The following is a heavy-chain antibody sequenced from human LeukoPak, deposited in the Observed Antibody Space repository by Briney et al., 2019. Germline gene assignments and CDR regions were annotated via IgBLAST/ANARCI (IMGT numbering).Heavy chain of an antibody. CDR3: ARDDSSSRGYYYYYGMDV. CDR2: INWNGGST. CDR1: GFTFDDYG. V-gene: IGHV3-20*04. J-gene: IGHJ6*02. Sequence: GGSLRLSCAASGFTFDDYGMSWVRQAPGKGLEWVSGINWNGGSTGYADSVKGRFTISRDNAKNSLYLQMNSLRAEDTAVYYCARDDSSSRGYYYYYGMDVWGQGTTVTVSS. D-gene: IGHD6-6*01.